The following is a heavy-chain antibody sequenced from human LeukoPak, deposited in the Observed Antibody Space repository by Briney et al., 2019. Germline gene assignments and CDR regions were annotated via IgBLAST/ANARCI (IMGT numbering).Heavy chain of an antibody. D-gene: IGHD2-15*01. Sequence: GGSLRLSCAASGFTFSSYAMHWVRQAPGKGLEWVSHIFGSGGAIYYADSVKGRFTISRDNAKNSLYLQVNSLRADDTAVYYCAREAAGPRWGGNYYGMDVWGQGTTVTVSS. V-gene: IGHV3-48*03. CDR2: IFGSGGAI. CDR3: AREAAGPRWGGNYYGMDV. CDR1: GFTFSSYA. J-gene: IGHJ6*02.